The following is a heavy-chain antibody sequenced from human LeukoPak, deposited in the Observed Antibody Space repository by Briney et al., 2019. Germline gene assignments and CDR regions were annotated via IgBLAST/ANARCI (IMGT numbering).Heavy chain of an antibody. CDR2: ISSSGSTI. CDR1: GFTFSDYY. Sequence: PGGSLRLSCAASGFTFSDYYMSWIRQAPGKGLEWVSYISSSGSTIYYADSVKGRFTISRDNAKNSLYLQMNSLRAEDTAVYYCASPLGYCSSTSCSISDAFDIWGQGTMVTVSS. CDR3: ASPLGYCSSTSCSISDAFDI. J-gene: IGHJ3*02. D-gene: IGHD2-2*01. V-gene: IGHV3-11*04.